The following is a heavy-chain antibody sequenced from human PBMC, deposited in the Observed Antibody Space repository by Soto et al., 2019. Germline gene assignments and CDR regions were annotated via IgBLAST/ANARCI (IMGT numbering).Heavy chain of an antibody. CDR3: ARDSYDSSGYPALDGMDV. V-gene: IGHV4-61*01. J-gene: IGHJ6*02. D-gene: IGHD3-22*01. CDR1: GGSVSSGSYY. Sequence: PSETLSLTCTVSGGSVSSGSYYWSWIRQPPGKGLEWIGYIYYSGGTNYNPSLKSRVTISVDTSKNQFSLKLSSVTAADTAVYYCARDSYDSSGYPALDGMDVWGQGTTVTVSS. CDR2: IYYSGGT.